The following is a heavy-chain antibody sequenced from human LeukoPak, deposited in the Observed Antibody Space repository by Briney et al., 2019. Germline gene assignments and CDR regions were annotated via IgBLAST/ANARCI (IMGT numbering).Heavy chain of an antibody. CDR2: ISGRGGNT. V-gene: IGHV3-23*01. J-gene: IGHJ4*02. D-gene: IGHD2-21*02. Sequence: GGSLRLSCAASGFTFSDYAMSWVRHAPGKGLERVSAISGRGGNTYYADSVKGRFTISRDNSKNTLSLQMNTLRAEDTAVYYCGKAQTACGGDCYSNFDYWGRGTLVTVSS. CDR1: GFTFSDYA. CDR3: GKAQTACGGDCYSNFDY.